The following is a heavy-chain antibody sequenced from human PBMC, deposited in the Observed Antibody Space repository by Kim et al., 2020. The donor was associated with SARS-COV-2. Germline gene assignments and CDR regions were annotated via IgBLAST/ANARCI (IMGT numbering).Heavy chain of an antibody. CDR1: GFTFSSYA. J-gene: IGHJ6*02. CDR3: ATDGVADYYYGMDV. V-gene: IGHV3-23*01. D-gene: IGHD2-15*01. CDR2: ISGSGGST. Sequence: GGSLRLSCAASGFTFSSYAMSWVRQAPGKGLEWVSAISGSGGSTYYADSVKGRFTISRDNSKNTLYLQMNSLRAEDTAVYYCATDGVADYYYGMDVWGQGTTVTVSS.